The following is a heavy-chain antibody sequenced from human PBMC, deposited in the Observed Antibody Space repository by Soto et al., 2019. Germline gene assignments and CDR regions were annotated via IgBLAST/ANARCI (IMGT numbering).Heavy chain of an antibody. CDR2: IYHSGST. D-gene: IGHD6-13*01. CDR3: ARGPPESSWYVLLDY. Sequence: SETLSLSCAVSGGSISSGCYSWSWIRQPPGKGLEWIGYIYHSGSTYYNPSLKSRVTISVDRSKNQFCLKLSSVTAADTAVYFCARGPPESSWYVLLDYWGQGTLVTVTS. CDR1: GGSISSGCYS. V-gene: IGHV4-30-2*01. J-gene: IGHJ4*02.